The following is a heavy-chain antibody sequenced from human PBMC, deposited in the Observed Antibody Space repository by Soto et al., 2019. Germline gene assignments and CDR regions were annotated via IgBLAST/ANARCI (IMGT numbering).Heavy chain of an antibody. J-gene: IGHJ6*02. CDR3: ARDFRVSWIQISPADGMDV. Sequence: ASVKVSCEASGYTFIRYGITWVRQAPGQGFEWKGWISPYDDSTIYAQKLQGRVTMTADTSTRIVNLTSRSLKSDDTAVYYCARDFRVSWIQISPADGMDVWGQGTTVTVSS. V-gene: IGHV1-18*01. D-gene: IGHD5-18*01. CDR1: GYTFIRYG. CDR2: ISPYDDST.